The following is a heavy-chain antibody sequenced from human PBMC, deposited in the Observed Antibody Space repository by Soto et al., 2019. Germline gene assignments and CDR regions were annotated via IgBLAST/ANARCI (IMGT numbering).Heavy chain of an antibody. D-gene: IGHD5-18*01. CDR2: ISSSSGNI. CDR3: ARDLLGYSYETG. CDR1: GFTFSSYS. Sequence: EMQLVESGGALVKPGGSLRLSCAASGFTFSSYSMNWVRQAPGKGLEWVSSISSSSGNIYYADSVRGRFTISRDNAKNSLYLQMSSLRAEDTAVYYCARDLLGYSYETGWGQGTLVTVSS. V-gene: IGHV3-21*01. J-gene: IGHJ4*02.